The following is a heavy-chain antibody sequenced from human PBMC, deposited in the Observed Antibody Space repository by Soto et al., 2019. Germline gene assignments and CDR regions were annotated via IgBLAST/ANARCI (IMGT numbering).Heavy chain of an antibody. Sequence: GGSLRLSCAASGFTFSSYAMNWVRQAPGKGLEWVSSISSSSSYIYYADSVKGRFTISRDNAKNSLYLQMSSLRAEDTAVYYCARDLGYYDSSGRRSAFDIWGQGTMVTVSS. CDR1: GFTFSSYA. D-gene: IGHD3-22*01. CDR2: ISSSSSYI. V-gene: IGHV3-21*01. J-gene: IGHJ3*02. CDR3: ARDLGYYDSSGRRSAFDI.